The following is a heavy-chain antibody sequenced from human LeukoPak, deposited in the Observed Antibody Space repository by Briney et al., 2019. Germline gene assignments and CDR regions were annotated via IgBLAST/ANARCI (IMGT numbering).Heavy chain of an antibody. D-gene: IGHD5-18*01. V-gene: IGHV4-34*01. CDR2: LNQGGST. J-gene: IGHJ4*02. CDR1: GGSFSVYY. CDR3: ARHLGYSYGYDY. Sequence: SETLSLTCAVYGGSFSVYYWSWIRQPPGKGLEWIGDLNQGGSTSYNPSLKSRVTISVDTSKNQVSLKLSSVTAADTAVYYCARHLGYSYGYDYWGQGTLVTVSS.